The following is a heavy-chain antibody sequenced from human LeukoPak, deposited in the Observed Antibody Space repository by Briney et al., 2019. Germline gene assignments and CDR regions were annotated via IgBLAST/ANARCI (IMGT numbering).Heavy chain of an antibody. CDR2: ISSSGSTI. D-gene: IGHD3-22*01. CDR1: GFTFSSYE. Sequence: GGSLRLSRAASGFTFSSYEMNWVRQAPGKGLEWVSYISSSGSTIYYADSVKGRFTISRDNAKNSLYLQMNSLRAEDTAVYYCARGLQIVVVITTDEQDAFDIWGQGTMVTVSS. J-gene: IGHJ3*02. V-gene: IGHV3-48*03. CDR3: ARGLQIVVVITTDEQDAFDI.